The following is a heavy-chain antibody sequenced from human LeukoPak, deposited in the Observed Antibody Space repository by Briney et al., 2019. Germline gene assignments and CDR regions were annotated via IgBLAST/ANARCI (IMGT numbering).Heavy chain of an antibody. V-gene: IGHV3-7*01. CDR3: AKDRALNYYGSGYLFDY. CDR1: GFTFSTYW. CDR2: IKQDGSEK. J-gene: IGHJ4*02. D-gene: IGHD3-10*01. Sequence: GGSLRLSCAASGFTFSTYWMSWVRQAPGKGLEWVANIKQDGSEKYYADSVKGRFTISRDNSKNTLYLQMNSLRAEDTAVYYCAKDRALNYYGSGYLFDYWGQGTLVTVSS.